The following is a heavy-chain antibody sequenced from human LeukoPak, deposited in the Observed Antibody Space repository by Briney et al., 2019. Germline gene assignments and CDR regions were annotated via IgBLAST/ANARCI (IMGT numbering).Heavy chain of an antibody. Sequence: PGGSLRLSCAASGFTFSNYAMHWVRQAPGQGLDWVATISYDGSGTYYADSVKGRFTISRDNSKNILYLQMNGLRVEDTAIYYCARDRATVVDFWGQGTLVTVAS. J-gene: IGHJ4*02. D-gene: IGHD4-23*01. CDR1: GFTFSNYA. CDR2: ISYDGSGT. CDR3: ARDRATVVDF. V-gene: IGHV3-30*04.